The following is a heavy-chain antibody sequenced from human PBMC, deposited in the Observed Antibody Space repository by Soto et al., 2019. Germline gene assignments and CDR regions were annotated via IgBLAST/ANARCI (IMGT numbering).Heavy chain of an antibody. D-gene: IGHD6-13*01. J-gene: IGHJ6*02. CDR3: AKDRGIAAAGTNYYYYGMDV. CDR2: ISYDGSNK. Sequence: RLSCAASGFTFSSYGMHWVRQAPGKGLEWVAVISYDGSNKYYADSVKGRFTISRDNSKNTLYLQMNSLRAEDTAVYYCAKDRGIAAAGTNYYYYGMDVWGQGTTVTV. V-gene: IGHV3-30*18. CDR1: GFTFSSYG.